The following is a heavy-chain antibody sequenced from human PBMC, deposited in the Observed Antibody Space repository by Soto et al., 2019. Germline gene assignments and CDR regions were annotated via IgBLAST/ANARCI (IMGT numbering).Heavy chain of an antibody. D-gene: IGHD2-2*01. V-gene: IGHV3-30*18. CDR2: ISYDGSNK. CDR1: GFTFSSYG. CDR3: AKDRCSSTSCQYYYYGMDV. Sequence: GGSLRLSCAASGFTFSSYGMHWVRQAPGKGLEWVAVISYDGSNKYYADSVKGRFTISRDNSKNTLYLQMNSLRAEDTAVYYCAKDRCSSTSCQYYYYGMDVWGQGTTVTVSS. J-gene: IGHJ6*02.